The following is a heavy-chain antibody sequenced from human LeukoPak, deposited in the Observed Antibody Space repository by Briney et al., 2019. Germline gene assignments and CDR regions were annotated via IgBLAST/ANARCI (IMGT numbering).Heavy chain of an antibody. CDR3: AREKSGFQLLPDD. CDR2: ISTRAHTV. V-gene: IGHV3-48*03. CDR1: GFTFSNDE. Sequence: GGSLRLSCVASGFTFSNDEMNWVRQAPGKGLEWISYISTRAHTVYYADSVKGRFTISRDNAKNTLYLQMNSLRAEDTAVYYRAREKSGFQLLPDDWGQGTLVTVSS. D-gene: IGHD2-2*01. J-gene: IGHJ4*02.